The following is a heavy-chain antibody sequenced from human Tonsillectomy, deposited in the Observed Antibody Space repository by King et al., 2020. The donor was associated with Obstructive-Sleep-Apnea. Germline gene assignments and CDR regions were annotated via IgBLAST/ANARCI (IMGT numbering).Heavy chain of an antibody. CDR3: ARENRDDYNYFDY. CDR2: IYYSGST. Sequence: QLQESGPGLVKPSETLSLTCTVSGGSINDYYWNWVRPPPGKGLEWIGYIYYSGSTNYNPSLNSRVTLSVDTSKKQVSLNLTSVSAADTGVYYCARENRDDYNYFDYWGQGTLVSVSS. CDR1: GGSINDYY. V-gene: IGHV4-59*12. J-gene: IGHJ4*02. D-gene: IGHD5-24*01.